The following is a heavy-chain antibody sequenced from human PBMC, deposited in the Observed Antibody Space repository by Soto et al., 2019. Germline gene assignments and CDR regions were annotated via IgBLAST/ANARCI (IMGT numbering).Heavy chain of an antibody. D-gene: IGHD1-7*01. CDR2: INHSGST. CDR3: ARAREYNWNYDYFDY. J-gene: IGHJ4*02. Sequence: QVQLQQWGAGLLKPSETLSLTCAVYGGSFSGYYWSWIRQPPGKGLEWIGEINHSGSTNYNPSLKSRVTIAVDTSKTQFSLKLSSVTAADTAVYYCARAREYNWNYDYFDYWGQGTLFTVSS. CDR1: GGSFSGYY. V-gene: IGHV4-34*01.